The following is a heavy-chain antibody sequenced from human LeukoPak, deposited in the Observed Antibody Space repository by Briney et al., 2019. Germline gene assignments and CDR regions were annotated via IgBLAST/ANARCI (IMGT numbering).Heavy chain of an antibody. Sequence: SETLSLTCTVSGGSISSSSYYWGWIRQPPGKGLEWIGSIYYSGSTYYNPSLKSRVTISVDTSKNQFSLKLSSVTAADTAVYYCARSRLGVVVPAATEWGYYYYYMDVWGKGTTVTISS. CDR3: ARSRLGVVVPAATEWGYYYYYMDV. CDR2: IYYSGST. J-gene: IGHJ6*03. D-gene: IGHD2-2*01. V-gene: IGHV4-39*07. CDR1: GGSISSSSYY.